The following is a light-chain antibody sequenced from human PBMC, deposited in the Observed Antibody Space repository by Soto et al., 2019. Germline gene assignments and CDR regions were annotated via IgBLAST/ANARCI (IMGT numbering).Light chain of an antibody. J-gene: IGKJ2*01. CDR1: HNIDNY. CDR3: QHGYSTPPL. CDR2: AAS. V-gene: IGKV1-39*01. Sequence: DVQMTQSPSSLSASVGDSVTISCRASHNIDNYVNWYQQKSGKAPRLLIYAASSLQGGVPSRFSGGGSGTDFTLTITRLQPGDSATYYCQHGYSTPPLFGQGTKLEIK.